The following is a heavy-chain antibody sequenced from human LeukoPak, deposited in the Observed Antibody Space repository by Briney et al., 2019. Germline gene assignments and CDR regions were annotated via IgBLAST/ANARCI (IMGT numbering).Heavy chain of an antibody. CDR2: IYTSGST. V-gene: IGHV4-61*02. CDR1: GGSISSGSYY. CDR3: ARDGTYYYDSSGPPTNFDI. Sequence: SETLSFTCTVSGGSISSGSYYWSWIRQPAGKGLEWIWRIYTSGSTNYNPSLKSRVTISVDTSKNQFSLKLSSVTAADTAVYYCARDGTYYYDSSGPPTNFDIWGQGTMVTVSS. D-gene: IGHD3-22*01. J-gene: IGHJ3*02.